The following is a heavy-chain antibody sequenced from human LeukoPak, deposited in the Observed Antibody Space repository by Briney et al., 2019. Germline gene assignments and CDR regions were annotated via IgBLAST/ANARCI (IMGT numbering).Heavy chain of an antibody. CDR1: GFTFSSYE. D-gene: IGHD3-22*01. CDR3: ARDRLPYYDNSGETSPDY. Sequence: PGGSLRLSCAASGFTFSSYEMNWVRQAPGKGLEWVSYISSSGSTIYYADSVKGRLTVSRDNAKNSLYLQLNSLRAEDTAVYYCARDRLPYYDNSGETSPDYWGQGTLVTVSS. V-gene: IGHV3-48*03. J-gene: IGHJ4*02. CDR2: ISSSGSTI.